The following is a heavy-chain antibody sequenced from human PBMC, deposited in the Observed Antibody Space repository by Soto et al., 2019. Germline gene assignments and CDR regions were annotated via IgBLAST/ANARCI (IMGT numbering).Heavy chain of an antibody. CDR3: VRPLPSGQTHARDV. J-gene: IGHJ6*02. D-gene: IGHD3-10*01. Sequence: SCKXPGDTFTSYYMAWVRQAPGKGLEWASVIYNDGTTYYSQSVEGRFTISRDTSKNTLYLQMDRLRDEDTAVYYCVRPLPSGQTHARDVWGQGTTVTVSS. CDR1: GDTFTSYY. V-gene: IGHV3-53*01. CDR2: IYNDGTT.